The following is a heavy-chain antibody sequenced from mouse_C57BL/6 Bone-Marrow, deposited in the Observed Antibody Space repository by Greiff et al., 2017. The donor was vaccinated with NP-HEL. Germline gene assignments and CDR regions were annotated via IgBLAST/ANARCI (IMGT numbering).Heavy chain of an antibody. CDR2: IDPSDSET. V-gene: IGHV1-52*01. CDR1: GYTFTSYW. CDR3: ARGGYYGSSYEFAY. J-gene: IGHJ3*01. Sequence: QVQLQQSGAELVRPGSSVKLSCKASGYTFTSYWMHWVKQRPIQGLEWIGNIDPSDSETHYNQKFKDKATLTVDKSSSTAYMQLSSLTSEDSAVYYCARGGYYGSSYEFAYWGQGTLVTVSA. D-gene: IGHD1-1*01.